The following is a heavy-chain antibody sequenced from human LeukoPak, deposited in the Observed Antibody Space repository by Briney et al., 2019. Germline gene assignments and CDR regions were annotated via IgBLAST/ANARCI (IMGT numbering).Heavy chain of an antibody. CDR3: ARGEAVAGNDH. D-gene: IGHD6-19*01. CDR1: GFAFSGYW. J-gene: IGHJ4*02. Sequence: GGSLRLSCAASGFAFSGYWMHWVRQAPGKGLVWLSRINGDGYSISYADSVKGRFTISRDNAKKTLYLQMNSLRAEDTAMYYCARGEAVAGNDHWAQGALVTVSS. CDR2: INGDGYSI. V-gene: IGHV3-74*01.